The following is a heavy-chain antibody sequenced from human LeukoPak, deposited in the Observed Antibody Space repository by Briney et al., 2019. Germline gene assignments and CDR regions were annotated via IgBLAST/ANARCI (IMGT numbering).Heavy chain of an antibody. CDR3: ARDVGYDSSGDDAFDI. Sequence: GGSLRLSCAASGFTFSSYSMNWVRQAPGKGLEWVSSISSSSSYIYYADSVKGRFTISRDNAKNSLYLQMNSLRAEDTAVYYCARDVGYDSSGDDAFDIWGQGTMVTVSS. D-gene: IGHD3-22*01. CDR1: GFTFSSYS. J-gene: IGHJ3*02. V-gene: IGHV3-21*01. CDR2: ISSSSSYI.